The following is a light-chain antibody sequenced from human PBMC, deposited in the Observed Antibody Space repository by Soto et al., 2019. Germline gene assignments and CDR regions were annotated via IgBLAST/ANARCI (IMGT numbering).Light chain of an antibody. CDR1: QGISNY. V-gene: IGKV1-27*01. Sequence: DIQVTQSPSSLSASVGNRVTITCRASQGISNYLAWYQEKPGKVPKLLIYAESTLQSGVPYRFSGSGSGTDLTLTISRLQPEDVATYYCQKYNSAPRTFGQGTKVDIK. CDR3: QKYNSAPRT. J-gene: IGKJ1*01. CDR2: AES.